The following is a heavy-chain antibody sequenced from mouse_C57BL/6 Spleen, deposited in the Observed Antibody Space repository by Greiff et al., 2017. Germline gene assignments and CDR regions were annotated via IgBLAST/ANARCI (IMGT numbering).Heavy chain of an antibody. J-gene: IGHJ1*03. V-gene: IGHV1-55*01. CDR3: ASGPYYGYDDGYWYFDV. Sequence: QVQLQQPGAELVKPGASVKMSCKASGYTFTSYWITWVKQRPGQGLEWIGDIYPGSGSTNYNEKFKSKATLTVDTSSSTAYMQLSSLTSEDSAVYYCASGPYYGYDDGYWYFDVWGTGTTVTVSS. CDR1: GYTFTSYW. D-gene: IGHD2-9*01. CDR2: IYPGSGST.